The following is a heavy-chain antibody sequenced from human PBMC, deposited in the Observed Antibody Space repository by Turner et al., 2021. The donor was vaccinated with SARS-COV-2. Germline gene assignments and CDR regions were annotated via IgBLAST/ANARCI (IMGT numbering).Heavy chain of an antibody. J-gene: IGHJ4*02. CDR3: AKGLGPYCSSTSCYSAAFDY. Sequence: QVQLVESGGGVVQPGGSLRLSCAASGFAFSSYGMHWVRQAPGKGLEWVAVISYDGSNKYYADSVKVRFTISRDNSKNTLFLQMNSLRAEDTAVYYCAKGLGPYCSSTSCYSAAFDYWGQGTLVTVSS. V-gene: IGHV3-30*18. D-gene: IGHD2-2*01. CDR1: GFAFSSYG. CDR2: ISYDGSNK.